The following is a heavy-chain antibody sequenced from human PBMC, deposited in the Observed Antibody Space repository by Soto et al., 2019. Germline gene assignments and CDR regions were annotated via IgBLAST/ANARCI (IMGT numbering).Heavy chain of an antibody. CDR3: ATGNYYDSSGYYGDFYYGMDV. J-gene: IGHJ6*02. CDR1: GGTFNNYA. CDR2: IIPIFGTA. V-gene: IGHV1-69*12. Sequence: QVQLVQSGAEVKRPGSSVKVSRKASGGTFNNYATSWVRQAPGQGLEWMGGIIPIFGTANYPQKFQGRVTITADESTNTAYMEVRSLRSEDTAVYFCATGNYYDSSGYYGDFYYGMDVWGQGTTVTVS. D-gene: IGHD3-22*01.